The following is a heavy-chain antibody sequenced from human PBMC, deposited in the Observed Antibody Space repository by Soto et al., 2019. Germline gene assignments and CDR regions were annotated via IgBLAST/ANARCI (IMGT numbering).Heavy chain of an antibody. CDR2: IYYAGST. CDR1: GSSMITYH. V-gene: IGHV4-59*08. CDR3: ARHYSSGWDYFDY. J-gene: IGHJ4*02. D-gene: IGHD6-19*01. Sequence: PSESLSLNSSNFGSSMITYHWSWIRQPPGRGLEWICFIYYAGSTKYNPSLNSRVTISVDTSKNQFSLTVTSVTAADTAVYYCARHYSSGWDYFDYWGQG.